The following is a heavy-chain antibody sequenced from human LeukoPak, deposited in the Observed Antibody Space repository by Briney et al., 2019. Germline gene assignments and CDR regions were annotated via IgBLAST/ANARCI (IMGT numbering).Heavy chain of an antibody. CDR2: ISSSGST. J-gene: IGHJ5*02. CDR1: GYSISSGYY. CDR3: ARGDSSSWRGYDWFDP. Sequence: SETLSLTCTVSGYSISSGYYWGWIRQPAGKGLEWIGRISSSGSTNYNPTLKSRVTISVDTSKNQFSLKLSSVTAADTAVYYCARGDSSSWRGYDWFDPWGQGTLVTVSS. D-gene: IGHD6-13*01. V-gene: IGHV4-38-2*02.